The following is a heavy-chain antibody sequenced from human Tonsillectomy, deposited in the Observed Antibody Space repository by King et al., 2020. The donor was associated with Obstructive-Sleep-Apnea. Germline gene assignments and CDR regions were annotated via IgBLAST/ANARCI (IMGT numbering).Heavy chain of an antibody. Sequence: TLQESGPVLVKPPETLTLTCTVSGFSLSNAKMGVSWIRQPPGKALEWLAHIFSNDEKSYSTSLKSRLTISKDTSKSQVVLIMTNMDPVDIATYYCARMDVVVVAAAHFDYWGQGTLVTVSS. D-gene: IGHD2-15*01. CDR1: GFSLSNAKMG. J-gene: IGHJ4*02. CDR2: IFSNDEK. V-gene: IGHV2-26*01. CDR3: ARMDVVVVAAAHFDY.